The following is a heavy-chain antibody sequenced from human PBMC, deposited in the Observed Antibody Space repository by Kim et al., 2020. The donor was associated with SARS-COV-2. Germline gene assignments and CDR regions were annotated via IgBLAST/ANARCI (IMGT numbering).Heavy chain of an antibody. CDR3: ARVWVAGIPAFDI. J-gene: IGHJ3*02. Sequence: NYAPKLQGRVTMTTDTSTSTAYMELRSLRSDDTAVYYCARVWVAGIPAFDIWGQGTMVTVSS. D-gene: IGHD6-19*01. V-gene: IGHV1-18*01.